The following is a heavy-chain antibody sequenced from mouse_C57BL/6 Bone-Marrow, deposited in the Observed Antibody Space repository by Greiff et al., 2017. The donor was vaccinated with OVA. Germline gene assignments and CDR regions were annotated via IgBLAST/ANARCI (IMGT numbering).Heavy chain of an antibody. V-gene: IGHV5-12*01. CDR1: GFTFSDYY. Sequence: EVMLVESGGGLVQPGGSLKLSCAASGFTFSDYYMYWVRQTPEKRLEWVAYISNGGGSTYYPDTVKGRFTISRDNAKNTLYLQMSRLKSEDTAMYYCARSYYSNYVAWFAYWGQGTLVTVSA. CDR3: ARSYYSNYVAWFAY. J-gene: IGHJ3*01. CDR2: ISNGGGST. D-gene: IGHD2-5*01.